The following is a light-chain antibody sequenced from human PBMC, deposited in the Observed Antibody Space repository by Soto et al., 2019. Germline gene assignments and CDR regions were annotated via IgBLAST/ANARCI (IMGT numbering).Light chain of an antibody. CDR2: VAS. J-gene: IGKJ1*01. CDR3: QKYNSAPWT. CDR1: QGISNY. Sequence: DIQMTQSPSSLSASVGDRGTITCRASQGISNYLAWYQQQPGKVPKLLIYVASTLQSGVPSRFSGSGSGTAFTLTISSLQPEDVATYYCQKYNSAPWTFGQGTKVEIK. V-gene: IGKV1-27*01.